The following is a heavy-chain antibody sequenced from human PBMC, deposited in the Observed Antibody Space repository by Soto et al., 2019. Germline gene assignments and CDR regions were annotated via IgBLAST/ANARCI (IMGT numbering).Heavy chain of an antibody. Sequence: QVQLVESGGGVVQPGTSLRLSCAASGFTFNSFGIHWVRQAPGKGLEWVAVITYDGKNKYYADSVKGRFTISRDNSRDTLYLQMNSLTAEDTAMYYCAKDKGAFGGVLVSAVDSWGQGSLVTVSS. D-gene: IGHD3-16*02. CDR3: AKDKGAFGGVLVSAVDS. J-gene: IGHJ5*01. CDR2: ITYDGKNK. CDR1: GFTFNSFG. V-gene: IGHV3-30*18.